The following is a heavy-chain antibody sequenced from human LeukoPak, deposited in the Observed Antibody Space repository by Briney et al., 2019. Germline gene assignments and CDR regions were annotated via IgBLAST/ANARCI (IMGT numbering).Heavy chain of an antibody. Sequence: SETLSLTCTVSGGSFGNYYWSWIRQPPGKRLEWIGYIYYSGSTNYNPSLKSRITISVDTSKNQFSLRLSSVTAADTAVYYCARGGYDLDYWGQGTLVTVSS. CDR2: IYYSGST. D-gene: IGHD5-12*01. J-gene: IGHJ4*02. CDR3: ARGGYDLDY. CDR1: GGSFGNYY. V-gene: IGHV4-59*01.